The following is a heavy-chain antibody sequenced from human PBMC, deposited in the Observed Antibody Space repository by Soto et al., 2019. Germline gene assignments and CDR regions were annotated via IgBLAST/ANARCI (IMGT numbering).Heavy chain of an antibody. V-gene: IGHV3-21*01. CDR2: ISSSSSYI. Sequence: EVLLVESGGGLVKPGGSLRLSCAASGFTFSSYSMNWVRQAPGKGLEWVSSISSSSSYISYAGSVKGRFTISRDNANNSRYLQINSLRAEDTAVYYCARDDDILTGLPRYYGMDVWGQGTTVTVSS. D-gene: IGHD3-9*01. J-gene: IGHJ6*02. CDR3: ARDDDILTGLPRYYGMDV. CDR1: GFTFSSYS.